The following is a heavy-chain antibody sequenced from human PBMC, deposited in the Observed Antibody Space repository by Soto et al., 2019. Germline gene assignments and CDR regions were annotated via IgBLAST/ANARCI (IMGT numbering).Heavy chain of an antibody. CDR3: ARDRYCSGVSCYSRPNFDY. CDR1: GYTFTSYG. D-gene: IGHD2-15*01. CDR2: ISTYNGNT. J-gene: IGHJ4*02. Sequence: QVQLVQSGAEVKKPGASVKVSREASGYTFTSYGISWVRQAPGQGLEWMGWISTYNGNTNHVQKLQGRVTMTTDTSTTTAYMELRSLRSDDTAVYYCARDRYCSGVSCYSRPNFDYWGQGTLVTVSS. V-gene: IGHV1-18*01.